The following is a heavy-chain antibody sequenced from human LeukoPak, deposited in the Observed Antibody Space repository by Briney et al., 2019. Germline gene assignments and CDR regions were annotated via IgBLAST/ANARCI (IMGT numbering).Heavy chain of an antibody. J-gene: IGHJ4*02. Sequence: GGSLRLSCAASGFTFSSYSMNWVRQAPGKGLEWVSSITGSSRYIYYADSVKGRFTISRDNAKNSLFLQMNSLRAEGTAVYYCAREYDFWSGYYGYWGQGTLVTVSS. CDR3: AREYDFWSGYYGY. CDR1: GFTFSSYS. CDR2: ITGSSRYI. V-gene: IGHV3-21*01. D-gene: IGHD3-3*01.